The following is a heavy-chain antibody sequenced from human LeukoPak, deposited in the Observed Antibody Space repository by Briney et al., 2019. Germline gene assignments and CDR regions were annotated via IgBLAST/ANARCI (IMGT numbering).Heavy chain of an antibody. V-gene: IGHV4-34*01. CDR2: INHSGST. J-gene: IGHJ4*02. CDR3: ASMDILVLPAASFDY. CDR1: GGSFSGYY. D-gene: IGHD2-2*03. Sequence: PSETLSLTCAVYGGSFSGYYWSWIRQPPGKGLEWIGEINHSGSTNYNPSLKSRVTMSVDTSKNQFSLKLTSVTAADTAVYYCASMDILVLPAASFDYWGQGTLVTVSS.